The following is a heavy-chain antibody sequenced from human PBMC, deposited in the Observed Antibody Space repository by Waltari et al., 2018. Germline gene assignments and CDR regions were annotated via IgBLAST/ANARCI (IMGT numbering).Heavy chain of an antibody. V-gene: IGHV1-69-2*01. CDR1: GYTFSDYY. Sequence: EVQLVQSGAEVKKPGAAVSISCGPSGYTFSDYYIHWIQQAPGKGLTWMGRVDPELGDTLFVPQFQGRLTLTADSSRDTAYMELTSLHSDDTAVYFCARGPLGATHWFDSWGQGTLVTVSS. CDR3: ARGPLGATHWFDS. CDR2: VDPELGDT. D-gene: IGHD1-26*01. J-gene: IGHJ5*01.